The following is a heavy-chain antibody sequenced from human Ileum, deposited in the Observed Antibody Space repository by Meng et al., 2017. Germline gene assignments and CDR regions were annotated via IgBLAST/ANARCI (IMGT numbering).Heavy chain of an antibody. CDR1: GGSVSSS. CDR3: ARDRRVSRGWFYFDY. CDR2: IYYSGNT. J-gene: IGHJ4*02. V-gene: IGHV4-59*02. Sequence: SETLSLTCTVSGGSVSSSWSWIRQPPGKGLEWIGHIYYSGNTNYNPSLKSRVTMSLDTSKNQFSLKLNSVTAADTAVYFCARDRRVSRGWFYFDYWAQGTLVTVSS. D-gene: IGHD6-19*01.